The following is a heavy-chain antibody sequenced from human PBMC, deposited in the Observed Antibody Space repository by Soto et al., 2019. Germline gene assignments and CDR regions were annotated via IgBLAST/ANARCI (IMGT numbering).Heavy chain of an antibody. CDR1: GGTFSSYS. CDR2: IIPIFGTA. D-gene: IGHD3-22*01. Sequence: SVKVSCNASGGTFSSYSISWVRQAPGQGLEWMGGIIPIFGTANYAQKFQGRVTITADESTSTAYMELSSLRSEDTAVYYCARDPLYYYDSSGPEYYFDYWGQGTLVTVSS. J-gene: IGHJ4*02. CDR3: ARDPLYYYDSSGPEYYFDY. V-gene: IGHV1-69*13.